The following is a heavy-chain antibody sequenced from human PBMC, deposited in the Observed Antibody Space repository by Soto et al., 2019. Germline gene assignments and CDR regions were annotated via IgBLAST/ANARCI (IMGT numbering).Heavy chain of an antibody. Sequence: ASVKVSCKASGYTFTGYYMHWVRQAPGQGLEWMGWINPNSGGTNYAQKFQGWVTMTRDTSISTAYMELSRLRSDDTAVYYCATWSGYYNPYYFDYWGQGTLVTVSS. J-gene: IGHJ4*02. CDR2: INPNSGGT. CDR1: GYTFTGYY. V-gene: IGHV1-2*04. D-gene: IGHD3-3*01. CDR3: ATWSGYYNPYYFDY.